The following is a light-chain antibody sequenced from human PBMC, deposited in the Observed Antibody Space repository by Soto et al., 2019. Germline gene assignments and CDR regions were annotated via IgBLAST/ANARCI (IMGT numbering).Light chain of an antibody. CDR3: QQYGSSSWT. V-gene: IGKV3-20*01. CDR1: QSVSSSY. J-gene: IGKJ1*01. Sequence: EIGLTQSPATLSLSPGERATLSCRASQSVSSSYLAWYQQKPGQAPRLLIYGASSRATGIPDRFSGSGSGTDFTLTISRLEPEDFAVYYCQQYGSSSWTFGQG. CDR2: GAS.